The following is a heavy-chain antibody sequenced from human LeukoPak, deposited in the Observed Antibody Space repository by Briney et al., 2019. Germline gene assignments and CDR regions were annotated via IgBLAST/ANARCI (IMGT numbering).Heavy chain of an antibody. CDR1: GFTFSSYS. J-gene: IGHJ4*02. D-gene: IGHD1-26*01. CDR2: ISRSSSYI. CDR3: AKDGEWDLLAFDN. V-gene: IGHV3-21*05. Sequence: PGGSLRLSCAASGFTFSSYSMNWVRQAPGKGLEWVSYISRSSSYIYYADSVKGRFTISRDNAKNSLYLQMNSLRAEDTAVYYCAKDGEWDLLAFDNWGQGTLVTVSS.